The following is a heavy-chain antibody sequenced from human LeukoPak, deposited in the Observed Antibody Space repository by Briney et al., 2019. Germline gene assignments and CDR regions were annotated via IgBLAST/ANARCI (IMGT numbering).Heavy chain of an antibody. CDR1: GFTFSSYW. Sequence: GGSLRLSCAASGFTFSSYWMHWVRQAPGKGLVWVSRINSDGSSTSYADSVKGRFTISRDNAKNTLYLQMNSLRAEDTAVYYCARPCRYQLLTIDAFDIWGQGTMVTVSS. J-gene: IGHJ3*02. CDR3: ARPCRYQLLTIDAFDI. D-gene: IGHD2-2*01. CDR2: INSDGSST. V-gene: IGHV3-74*01.